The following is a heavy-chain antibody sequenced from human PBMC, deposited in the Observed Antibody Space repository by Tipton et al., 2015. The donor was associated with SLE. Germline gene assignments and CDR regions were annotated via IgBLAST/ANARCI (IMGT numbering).Heavy chain of an antibody. CDR3: ARDRGGLVDTGMIEY. V-gene: IGHV1-46*01. D-gene: IGHD5-18*01. J-gene: IGHJ4*02. CDR2: INPSGGST. Sequence: QLVQSGAEVKKPGASVKVSCKASGYTFSSYYMHWVRQAPGQGLEWMGIINPSGGSTNYAQKFQGRVTMTRDTSTSTVYMELNSLRSEDTALYYCARDRGGLVDTGMIEYWGQGTLVTVSS. CDR1: GYTFSSYY.